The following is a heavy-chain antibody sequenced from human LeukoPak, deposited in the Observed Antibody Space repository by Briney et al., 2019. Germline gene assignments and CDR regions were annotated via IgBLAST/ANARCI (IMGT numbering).Heavy chain of an antibody. CDR1: GFTFSRYW. CDR2: VNGDGTSS. J-gene: IGHJ4*02. D-gene: IGHD2-2*01. CDR3: VRSCSSGSCYGYKDY. V-gene: IGHV3-74*01. Sequence: GGSLRLSCATSGFTFSRYWMHWVRQVPGRGLVWVSRVNGDGTSSSYAVSVRGRFTISRDNAKNTLYLYMNSLRGDDTAMYFCVRSCSSGSCYGYKDYCGEGALGTVSS.